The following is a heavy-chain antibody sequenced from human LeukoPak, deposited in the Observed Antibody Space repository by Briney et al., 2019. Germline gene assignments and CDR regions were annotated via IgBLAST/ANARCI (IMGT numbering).Heavy chain of an antibody. CDR3: ARGLNAGWRQSGNLGY. V-gene: IGHV1-8*03. Sequence: ASVKVSCKASGYTFTSYDINWVRQATGQGLEWMGWMNPNSGNTGYAQKFQGRVTITRNTSISTAYMELSSLRSEDTAVYYCARGLNAGWRQSGNLGYWGQGTLVTVSS. D-gene: IGHD5-24*01. CDR2: MNPNSGNT. CDR1: GYTFTSYD. J-gene: IGHJ4*02.